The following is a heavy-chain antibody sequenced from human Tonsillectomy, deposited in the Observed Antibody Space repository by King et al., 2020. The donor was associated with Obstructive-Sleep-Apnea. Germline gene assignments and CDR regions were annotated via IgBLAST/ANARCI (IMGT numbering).Heavy chain of an antibody. Sequence: VQLVESGGGLVKPGGSLRLSCAGSGLTFTPYSVNWVRQAPGKGLKWVSSITXSXXIYXPXPLKGRFTISRNNANNSLYLQINSLRAEDTAVYYFARDXGHSYGXPYXXXXMDVXXXGTT. J-gene: IGHJ6*02. D-gene: IGHD5-18*01. CDR3: ARDXGHSYGXPYXXXXMDV. CDR2: ITXSXXI. CDR1: GLTFTPYS. V-gene: IGHV3-21*01.